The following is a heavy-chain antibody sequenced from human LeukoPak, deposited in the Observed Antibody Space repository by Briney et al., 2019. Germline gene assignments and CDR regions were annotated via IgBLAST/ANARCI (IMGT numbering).Heavy chain of an antibody. CDR2: ISAYNGNT. V-gene: IGHV1-18*01. J-gene: IGHJ4*02. D-gene: IGHD6-19*01. Sequence: ASVKVSCKASGYTFTSYGISWVRQAPGQGLEWMGWISAYNGNTNYAQKLQGRVTMTADTSTSTAYMELRSLRAEDTAVYYCARRYSSGWWIDYWGQGTLVTVSS. CDR1: GYTFTSYG. CDR3: ARRYSSGWWIDY.